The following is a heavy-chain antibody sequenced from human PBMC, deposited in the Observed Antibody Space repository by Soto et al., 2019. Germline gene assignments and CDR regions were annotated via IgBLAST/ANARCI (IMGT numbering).Heavy chain of an antibody. V-gene: IGHV3-23*01. CDR3: ARDEGELPVVTVGVFVF. Sequence: XESLSLSCAASGFTFSNYAMSWVRQAPGKGLEWVSAFSGSGDSTFYAGSVKGRFTVSRDSSKKTLYLQLNSLRDEDTAVYYCARDEGELPVVTVGVFVFWGRGTLVTVSS. CDR2: FSGSGDST. CDR1: GFTFSNYA. D-gene: IGHD1-26*01. J-gene: IGHJ4*02.